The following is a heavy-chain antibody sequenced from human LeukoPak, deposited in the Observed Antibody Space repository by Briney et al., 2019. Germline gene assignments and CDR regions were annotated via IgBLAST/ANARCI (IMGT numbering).Heavy chain of an antibody. Sequence: PSETPSLTCAVYGGSFSGYYWNWIRQPPGKGLESIGEINHSGSTNYNPSLKSRVTISVDTSKNQFSLYVTSVTAADTAVYYCARGGSYRNWYFDLWGRGTLVTVSS. V-gene: IGHV4-34*01. CDR1: GGSFSGYY. CDR2: INHSGST. J-gene: IGHJ2*01. D-gene: IGHD1-26*01. CDR3: ARGGSYRNWYFDL.